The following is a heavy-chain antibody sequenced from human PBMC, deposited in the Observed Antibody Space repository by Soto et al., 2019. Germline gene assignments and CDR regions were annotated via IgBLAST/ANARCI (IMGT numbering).Heavy chain of an antibody. CDR3: LVGAAGRSPPS. Sequence: EVPLVESGGGLVQPGGSLKLSCAASGFTFSGSTMHWVRQASGKGLEWVSRIRKKANSYATTYAASVKGRFTISRDDSKNTAYLQMNSLSTEDTAVYYCLVGAAGRSPPSWGQGTLVTVSS. CDR2: IRKKANSYAT. D-gene: IGHD6-25*01. J-gene: IGHJ5*02. CDR1: GFTFSGST. V-gene: IGHV3-73*02.